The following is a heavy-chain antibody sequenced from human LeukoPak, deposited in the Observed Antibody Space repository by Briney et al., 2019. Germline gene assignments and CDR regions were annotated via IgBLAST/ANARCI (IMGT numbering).Heavy chain of an antibody. CDR1: GYTFTSYD. Sequence: GASVKVSCKASGYTFTSYDINWVRQATGQGLEWMGWMNPNSGNTGYAQKFQGRVTMTRNTAISTAYMELSSLRSEDTAVYYCARGLFTRRGPPVGYWGQGTLVTVSS. D-gene: IGHD3-3*01. CDR2: MNPNSGNT. CDR3: ARGLFTRRGPPVGY. J-gene: IGHJ4*02. V-gene: IGHV1-8*01.